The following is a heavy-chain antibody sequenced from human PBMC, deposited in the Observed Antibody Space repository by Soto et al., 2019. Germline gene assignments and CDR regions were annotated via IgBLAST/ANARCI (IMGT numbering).Heavy chain of an antibody. CDR2: ISSSSSYI. D-gene: IGHD3-10*01. CDR1: GFTFSSYS. J-gene: IGHJ5*02. Sequence: GGSLRLSCAASGFTFSSYSMNWVRQAPGKGLEWVSSISSSSSYIYYADSVKGRFTISRENAKNSLYLQMNSLRAEDTAVYYCARDPYRITMVRGGMDWFDPWGQGTLVTVSS. V-gene: IGHV3-21*01. CDR3: ARDPYRITMVRGGMDWFDP.